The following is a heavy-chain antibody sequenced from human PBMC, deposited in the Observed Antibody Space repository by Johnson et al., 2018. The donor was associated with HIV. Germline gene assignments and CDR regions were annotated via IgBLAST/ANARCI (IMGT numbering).Heavy chain of an antibody. Sequence: VQLLESGGGVVQPGRSLRLSCAASGFTFSTSGMHWVRQAPGKGLAWVAVIWYDGSNKNYADCVKGRFTISRDNSKNTLYLQMNSLRAEDTAVYYCAKDWVEYGAFDIWGQGAMVTVSS. CDR1: GFTFSTSG. V-gene: IGHV3-33*06. CDR2: IWYDGSNK. CDR3: AKDWVEYGAFDI. D-gene: IGHD2/OR15-2a*01. J-gene: IGHJ3*02.